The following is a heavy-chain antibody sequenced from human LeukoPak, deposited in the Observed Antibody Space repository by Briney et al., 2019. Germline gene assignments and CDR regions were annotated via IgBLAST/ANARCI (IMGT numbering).Heavy chain of an antibody. J-gene: IGHJ4*02. CDR1: GFTFSDYT. Sequence: GGSLRLSCATSGFTFSDYTMNWVRQAPGKGLEWVSFISASSTSIYYADSVKGRFTISRDNSKNTLYLQMSSLRAEDTAVYYCVKDQEGSYHGDYWGQGTLVTVSS. CDR2: ISASSTSI. CDR3: VKDQEGSYHGDY. V-gene: IGHV3-21*01. D-gene: IGHD1-26*01.